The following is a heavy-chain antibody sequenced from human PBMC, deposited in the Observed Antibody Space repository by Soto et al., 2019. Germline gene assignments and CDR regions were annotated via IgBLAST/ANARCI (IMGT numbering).Heavy chain of an antibody. V-gene: IGHV5-51*01. J-gene: IGHJ6*02. Sequence: LGEAPKISCKGSGYSFTSYWIGWVRRVPGKGLEWMGIIYPGDSDTRYSPSFQGQVTISADKSISTAYLQWSSLKASDTAMYYCARRGSYSRGMDVWGQGTKVTVSS. D-gene: IGHD1-26*01. CDR2: IYPGDSDT. CDR3: ARRGSYSRGMDV. CDR1: GYSFTSYW.